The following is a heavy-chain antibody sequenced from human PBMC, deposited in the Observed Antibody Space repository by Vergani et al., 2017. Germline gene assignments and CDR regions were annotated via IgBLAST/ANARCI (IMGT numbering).Heavy chain of an antibody. D-gene: IGHD1-26*01. CDR2: INPNSGGT. V-gene: IGHV1-2*02. CDR1: GYTFTGYY. CDR3: ARDLWELTDHDYYYYGMDG. Sequence: QVQLVQSGAEVKKPGASVKVSCKASGYTFTGYYMHWVRQAPGQGLEWMGWINPNSGGTNYAQKFQGRVTMTRDTSISTAYMELSRLRSDDTAVYYCARDLWELTDHDYYYYGMDGWGQGTTVTVSS. J-gene: IGHJ6*02.